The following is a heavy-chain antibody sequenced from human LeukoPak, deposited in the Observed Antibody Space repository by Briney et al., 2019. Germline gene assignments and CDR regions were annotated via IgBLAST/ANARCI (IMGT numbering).Heavy chain of an antibody. V-gene: IGHV4-4*07. Sequence: SETLSLTCTVSGASISSYYWSWIRQPAGKGLEWIGRIYTSGSTNYNPSLKSRVTMSVDTSKNQFSLKVSSVTAADTAVYYRARGWSDYSHFDYWGQGTLVTVSS. CDR1: GASISSYY. D-gene: IGHD3-3*01. CDR3: ARGWSDYSHFDY. CDR2: IYTSGST. J-gene: IGHJ4*02.